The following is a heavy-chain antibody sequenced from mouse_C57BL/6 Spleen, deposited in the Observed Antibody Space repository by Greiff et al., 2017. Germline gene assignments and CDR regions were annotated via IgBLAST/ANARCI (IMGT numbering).Heavy chain of an antibody. V-gene: IGHV3-8*01. CDR3: ARYDDYYGSSYAMDY. CDR2: ISYSGST. D-gene: IGHD1-1*01. CDR1: GYSITSDY. J-gene: IGHJ4*01. Sequence: EVKLEESGPGLAKPSQTLSLTCSVTGYSITSDYWNWIRKFPGNKLEYMGYISYSGSTYYNPSLKSRISITRDTSKNQYYLQLNSVTTEDTATYYCARYDDYYGSSYAMDYWGQGTSVTVSS.